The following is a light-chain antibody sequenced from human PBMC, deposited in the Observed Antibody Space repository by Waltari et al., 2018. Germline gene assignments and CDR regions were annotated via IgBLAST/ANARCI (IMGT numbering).Light chain of an antibody. CDR1: SSNIGAGYD. CDR3: QSFDSSLNAVL. V-gene: IGLV1-40*01. Sequence: QSVLTQPPSVSGAPGQRVTISCTGSSSNIGAGYDVHWYQQFPGTAPKLLIYNNSNRPSGVPYRFSGSKSGTSASLAITGLLAEDEADYYCQSFDSSLNAVLFGGGTKLTVL. CDR2: NNS. J-gene: IGLJ2*01.